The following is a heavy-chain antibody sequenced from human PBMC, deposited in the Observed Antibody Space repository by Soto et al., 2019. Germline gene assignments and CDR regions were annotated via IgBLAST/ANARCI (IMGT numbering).Heavy chain of an antibody. D-gene: IGHD3-16*01. CDR3: AREGGPMDV. J-gene: IGHJ6*02. CDR1: GGSIGSYY. Sequence: SETLPLTCTVSGGSIGSYYWSWIRQPPGKGLEWIGYIYYSGSTNYNPSLKSRVTISVDTSKNQFSLKLSSVTAADTAVYYCAREGGPMDVWGQGTTVTVSS. CDR2: IYYSGST. V-gene: IGHV4-59*01.